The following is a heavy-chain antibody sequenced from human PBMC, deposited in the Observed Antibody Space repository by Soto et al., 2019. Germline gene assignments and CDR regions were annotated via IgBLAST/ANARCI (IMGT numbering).Heavy chain of an antibody. CDR1: GFTFTNFW. Sequence: PGGSLRLSCAASGFTFTNFWMHWVRQAPGKGPVWVSRINSDGSSTTYADSVKGRFTISRDNAKNTLYLRMNSLRAEDTAVYYCARGNFLFVPCRGGSCYSEVPNWFDPWGQGTLVTVSS. V-gene: IGHV3-74*01. J-gene: IGHJ5*02. CDR3: ARGNFLFVPCRGGSCYSEVPNWFDP. CDR2: INSDGSST. D-gene: IGHD2-15*01.